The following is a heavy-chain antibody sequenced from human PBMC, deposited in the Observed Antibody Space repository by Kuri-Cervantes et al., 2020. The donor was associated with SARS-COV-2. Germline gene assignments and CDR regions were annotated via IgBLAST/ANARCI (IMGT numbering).Heavy chain of an antibody. CDR3: AKRYDTSGDYWHYFDY. CDR2: ISRSGAST. Sequence: GESLKISCAASGFTFSSYAMHWVRQAPGKGLEWVSAISRSGASTYYADSVKGRFTISRDNSRNTLNLQMNSLRAEDTAVYYCAKRYDTSGDYWHYFDYWGQGTLVTVSS. J-gene: IGHJ4*02. D-gene: IGHD3-22*01. V-gene: IGHV3-23*01. CDR1: GFTFSSYA.